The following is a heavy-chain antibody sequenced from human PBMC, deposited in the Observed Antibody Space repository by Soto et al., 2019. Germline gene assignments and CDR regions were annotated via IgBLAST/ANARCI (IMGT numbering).Heavy chain of an antibody. CDR2: IKSRSDGGTA. CDR3: TTDTRRISVFGVPWDS. CDR1: GFTLSNGW. D-gene: IGHD3-3*01. V-gene: IGHV3-15*01. Sequence: EVQLAESGGGPVEPVGSLRLSWAASGFTLSNGWMNWVRHFPGRGLEWVGRIKSRSDGGTADYGAPVKGRFTSSTDDSLNTVYLQMNSLTAEDTGVYYCTTDTRRISVFGVPWDSWGQGTLVTVSS. J-gene: IGHJ4*02.